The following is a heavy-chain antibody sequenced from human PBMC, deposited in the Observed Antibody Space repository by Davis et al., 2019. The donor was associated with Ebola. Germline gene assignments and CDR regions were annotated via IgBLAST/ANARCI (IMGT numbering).Heavy chain of an antibody. V-gene: IGHV3-23*01. Sequence: AGSLRLSCAASAFTFSSYAMRWIRQAPGKGLEWVSAISGSGGRTYYADSVKGRFTISRDNSKNTLYLQMNSLRAEDTAVYYCARSQDYYDRYFDYWGQGTLVTVSS. D-gene: IGHD3-22*01. J-gene: IGHJ4*02. CDR1: AFTFSSYA. CDR3: ARSQDYYDRYFDY. CDR2: ISGSGGRT.